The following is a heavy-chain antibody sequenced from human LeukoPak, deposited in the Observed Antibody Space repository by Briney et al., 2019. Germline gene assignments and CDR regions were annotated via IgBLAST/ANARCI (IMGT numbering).Heavy chain of an antibody. V-gene: IGHV3-23*01. D-gene: IGHD5-12*01. CDR3: ARGPSGYHNT. J-gene: IGHJ4*02. CDR1: GFSFSSYA. CDR2: ISGSGEST. Sequence: GGSLRLSCAASGFSFSSYAMSWVRQAPGKGLEWVSGISGSGESTYYADSVKGRFTISRDNSKNTLYLQMNSLRAEDTAVYYCARGPSGYHNTGGQGTLVTASS.